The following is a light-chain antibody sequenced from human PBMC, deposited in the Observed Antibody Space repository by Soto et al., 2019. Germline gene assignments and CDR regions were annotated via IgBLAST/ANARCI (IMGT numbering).Light chain of an antibody. CDR2: GAS. CDR1: QSVSSSY. J-gene: IGKJ1*01. Sequence: EIVLTQSPGTLSLSPGERATLSCRASQSVSSSYLAWYQQKPGQAPRLLIYGASSRATGIPDRFSGSGSGTVFSHTISRLEPEDFAVYYFQQYGSSPTFGQGTKVEIK. CDR3: QQYGSSPT. V-gene: IGKV3-20*01.